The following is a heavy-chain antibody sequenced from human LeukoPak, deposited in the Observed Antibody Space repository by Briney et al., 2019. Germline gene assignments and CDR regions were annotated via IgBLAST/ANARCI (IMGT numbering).Heavy chain of an antibody. Sequence: ASVKVSCKASGGTFSSYAISWVRQAPGQGLEWMGGIIPIFGTANYAQKFQGRVTITADKSTSTAYMELSSLRSEDTAVYYCARVLGVVPAATSYYGMDVWGKGTTVTVSS. CDR3: ARVLGVVPAATSYYGMDV. CDR1: GGTFSSYA. V-gene: IGHV1-69*06. D-gene: IGHD2-2*01. CDR2: IIPIFGTA. J-gene: IGHJ6*04.